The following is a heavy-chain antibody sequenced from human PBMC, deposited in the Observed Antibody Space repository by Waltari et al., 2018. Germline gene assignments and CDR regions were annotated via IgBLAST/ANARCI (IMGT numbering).Heavy chain of an antibody. J-gene: IGHJ6*03. V-gene: IGHV1-8*01. CDR2: MNPNSGNT. Sequence: QVQLVQSGAEVKKPGASVKVSCKASGYTFTSYDIHWVRQATGQGLEWMGWMNPNSGNTGYAQKFQGRVTMTRNTSISTAYMELSSLRSEDTAVYYCAREVRFLEWLLGYYYYYMDVWGKGTTVTVSS. CDR1: GYTFTSYD. D-gene: IGHD3-3*01. CDR3: AREVRFLEWLLGYYYYYMDV.